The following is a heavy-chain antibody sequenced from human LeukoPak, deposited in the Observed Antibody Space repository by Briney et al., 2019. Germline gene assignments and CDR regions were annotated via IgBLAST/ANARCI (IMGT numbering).Heavy chain of an antibody. J-gene: IGHJ4*02. Sequence: GGSLRLSCAASGFTFRSYWMSWVRQAPGKGLEWVANIKQDGSEKSYVDSVKGRFTISRDNAENSLYLQMNSLRAEDTAVYYCARERGWPLHYFDYWGQGTLVTVSS. CDR2: IKQDGSEK. D-gene: IGHD5-24*01. CDR3: ARERGWPLHYFDY. CDR1: GFTFRSYW. V-gene: IGHV3-7*04.